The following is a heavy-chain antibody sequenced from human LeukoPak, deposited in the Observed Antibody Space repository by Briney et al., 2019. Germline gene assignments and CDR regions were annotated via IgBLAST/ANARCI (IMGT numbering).Heavy chain of an antibody. CDR2: ISGSSNTI. Sequence: PGGSLRLSCAASGFAFSTYEMNWVRQAPGKGLEWVSYISGSSNTIYYADSVKGRFTISRDNAKNSLYLQLNSLRAEDTAVYYCARDRRGDDYIDPFDYWGQGTLVTVSS. V-gene: IGHV3-48*03. CDR1: GFAFSTYE. J-gene: IGHJ4*02. CDR3: ARDRRGDDYIDPFDY. D-gene: IGHD5-24*01.